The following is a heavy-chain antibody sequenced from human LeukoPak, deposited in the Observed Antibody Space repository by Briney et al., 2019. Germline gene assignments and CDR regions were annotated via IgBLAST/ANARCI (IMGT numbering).Heavy chain of an antibody. CDR3: ARGPLRAGGDY. Sequence: ASVKVSCKASGGTFSSYAISWVRQAPGQGLEWMGRIIPILGIANYAQKFQGRVTITADKSTSTAYMELSSLRSEDTVVYYCARGPLRAGGDYWGQGTLVTVSS. J-gene: IGHJ4*02. D-gene: IGHD4-23*01. CDR1: GGTFSSYA. CDR2: IIPILGIA. V-gene: IGHV1-69*04.